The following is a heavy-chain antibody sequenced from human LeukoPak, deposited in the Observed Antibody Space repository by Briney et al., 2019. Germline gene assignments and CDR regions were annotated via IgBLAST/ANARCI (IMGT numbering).Heavy chain of an antibody. CDR2: IIPIFGTA. D-gene: IGHD6-19*01. J-gene: IGHJ4*02. V-gene: IGHV1-69*13. CDR1: GGTFSSYA. Sequence: ASVKVSCKASGGTFSSYAISWVRQAPGQWLEWMGGIIPIFGTANYAQKFQGRVTITADESTSTAYMELSSLRSEDTAVYYCARDPPPSSVAGPPTGDYWGQGTLVTVSS. CDR3: ARDPPPSSVAGPPTGDY.